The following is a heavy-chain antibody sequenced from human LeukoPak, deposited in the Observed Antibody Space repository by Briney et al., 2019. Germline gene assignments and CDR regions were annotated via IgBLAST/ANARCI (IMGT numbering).Heavy chain of an antibody. CDR3: AGVGDCSSTSCYIYYYYYYMDV. J-gene: IGHJ6*03. CDR1: GYTFTSYG. Sequence: GASVKVSCKASGYTFTSYGISWVRQAPGQGLEWMGWISAYNGNTNYAQKLQGRVTMTTDTSTSTAYMELRSLRSDDTAVYYCAGVGDCSSTSCYIYYYYYYMDVWGKGTTVTVSS. D-gene: IGHD2-2*02. CDR2: ISAYNGNT. V-gene: IGHV1-18*01.